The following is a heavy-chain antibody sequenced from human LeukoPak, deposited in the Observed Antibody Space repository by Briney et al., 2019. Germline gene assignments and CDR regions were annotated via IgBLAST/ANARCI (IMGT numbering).Heavy chain of an antibody. Sequence: ASVKVSCKASGYTFTSYGISWARQAPGQGLEYMGWISAYDGNTNYAQKLQGRVTMTTDTSTNTAYMELRSLRSDDTAVYYCARGVGVTRNWFDPWGQGTLVTVSS. CDR2: ISAYDGNT. D-gene: IGHD3-10*01. CDR1: GYTFTSYG. CDR3: ARGVGVTRNWFDP. V-gene: IGHV1-18*01. J-gene: IGHJ5*02.